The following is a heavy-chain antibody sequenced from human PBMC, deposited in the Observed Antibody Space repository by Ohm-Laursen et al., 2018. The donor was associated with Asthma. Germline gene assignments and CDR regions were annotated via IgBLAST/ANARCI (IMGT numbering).Heavy chain of an antibody. CDR1: SDSISSGGYY. CDR2: IYYSGST. CDR3: ARDGDGSGTEGAWDF. J-gene: IGHJ4*02. V-gene: IGHV4-31*02. D-gene: IGHD3-10*01. Sequence: TLSLTCTVSSDSISSGGYYWTWIRQHPGKGLEWIGHIYYSGSTFYNPSLKSRVIISVDTSKKQFSLKLNYVTAADTAVYYCARDGDGSGTEGAWDFWGQGHLVTVSS.